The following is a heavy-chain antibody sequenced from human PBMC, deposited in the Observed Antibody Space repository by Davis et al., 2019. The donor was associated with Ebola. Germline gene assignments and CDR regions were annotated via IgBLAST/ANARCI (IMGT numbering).Heavy chain of an antibody. CDR1: GYTFSSYA. D-gene: IGHD2-15*01. J-gene: IGHJ4*02. CDR2: INAGNGNT. V-gene: IGHV1-3*01. Sequence: ASVKVSCKASGYTFSSYAMHWVRQAPGQRLEWMGWINAGNGNTKYSQKFQGRVTITRDTSASTAYMELSSLRSEDTAVYYCGRAPPRYCSGGSCIFDYWGQGSLVTVSS. CDR3: GRAPPRYCSGGSCIFDY.